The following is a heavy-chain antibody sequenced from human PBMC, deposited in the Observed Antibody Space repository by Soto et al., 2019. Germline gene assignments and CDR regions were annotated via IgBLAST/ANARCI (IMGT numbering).Heavy chain of an antibody. D-gene: IGHD1-26*01. CDR3: GGSSTNGGNTRFYEYYGMDV. V-gene: IGHV1-3*01. Sequence: ASVKVSCKTFGYTFATFSIHWVRQAPGQRLEWLGWINAVNGHTKYSQNFQDRVTITRDTPASTVYMELSSLRSEDTAVYYCGGSSTNGGNTRFYEYYGMDVWGQGTTVTVSS. J-gene: IGHJ6*02. CDR1: GYTFATFS. CDR2: INAVNGHT.